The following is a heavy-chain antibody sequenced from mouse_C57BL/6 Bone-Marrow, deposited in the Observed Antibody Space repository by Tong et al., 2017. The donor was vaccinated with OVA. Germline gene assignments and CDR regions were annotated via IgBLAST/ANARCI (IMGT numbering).Heavy chain of an antibody. V-gene: IGHV5-17*03. CDR3: YYAMDY. Sequence: EVQLQESGGDLVKPGGSLKLSCAASGFTFSDYGMHWVRQAPEKGLEWVAYISSGSSTIYYADTVKGRFTISRDNAKNNLYLQMSHLKSEDTAMYSFYYAMDYWGQGTSVTVSS. CDR2: ISSGSSTI. CDR1: GFTFSDYG. J-gene: IGHJ4*01.